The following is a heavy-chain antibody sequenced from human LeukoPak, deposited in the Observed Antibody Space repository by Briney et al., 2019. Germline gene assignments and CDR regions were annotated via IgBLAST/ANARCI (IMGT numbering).Heavy chain of an antibody. Sequence: SETLSLTCTVSGGSISSYYWSWIRQPPGKGLEWIGYIYYSGSTNYNPSLKSRVTISVGTSKNQFSLKLSSVTAADTAVYYCARVPNYYDSSGYYYSDPAFDIWGQGTMVTVSS. V-gene: IGHV4-59*01. D-gene: IGHD3-22*01. CDR2: IYYSGST. CDR3: ARVPNYYDSSGYYYSDPAFDI. J-gene: IGHJ3*02. CDR1: GGSISSYY.